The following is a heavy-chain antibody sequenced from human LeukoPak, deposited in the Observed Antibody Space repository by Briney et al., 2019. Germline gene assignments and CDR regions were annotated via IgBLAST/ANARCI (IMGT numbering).Heavy chain of an antibody. J-gene: IGHJ5*02. Sequence: SGTLSLTCTVSGGSISSSSYYWGWIRQPPGKGLEWIGSIYYSGSTYYNPSLKSRVTISVDTSKNQFSLKLSSVTAADTAVYYCARGSRITIFGVVIIGWFDPWGQGTLVTVSS. CDR3: ARGSRITIFGVVIIGWFDP. CDR2: IYYSGST. D-gene: IGHD3-3*01. V-gene: IGHV4-39*07. CDR1: GGSISSSSYY.